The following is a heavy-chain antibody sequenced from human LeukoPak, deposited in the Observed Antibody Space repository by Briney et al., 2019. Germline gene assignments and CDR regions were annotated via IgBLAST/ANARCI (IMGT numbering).Heavy chain of an antibody. J-gene: IGHJ6*02. V-gene: IGHV3-20*04. Sequence: GGSLRLSCAASGFTFDDYGMSWVRQAPGKGLEWVSGINWNGGSTGYADSVKGRFTISRDNAKNSLYLQMHSLRAEDTAVYYCARDFYGPYYYYGMDVWGQGTTVTVSS. D-gene: IGHD2/OR15-2a*01. CDR2: INWNGGST. CDR3: ARDFYGPYYYYGMDV. CDR1: GFTFDDYG.